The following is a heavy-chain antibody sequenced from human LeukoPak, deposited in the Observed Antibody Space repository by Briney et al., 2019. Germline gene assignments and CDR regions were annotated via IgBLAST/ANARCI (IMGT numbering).Heavy chain of an antibody. J-gene: IGHJ4*02. D-gene: IGHD3-10*01. V-gene: IGHV4-34*01. CDR2: INHSGST. CDR1: GGSFSGYY. Sequence: PSETLSLTCAVYGGSFSGYYWSWIRQPPGKGLEWIGEINHSGSTNYNPSLKSRVTISADTSKNQFSLKLSSVTAADTAVYYRARAWEYYYGSGSYRGQPFDYWGQGTLVTVSS. CDR3: ARAWEYYYGSGSYRGQPFDY.